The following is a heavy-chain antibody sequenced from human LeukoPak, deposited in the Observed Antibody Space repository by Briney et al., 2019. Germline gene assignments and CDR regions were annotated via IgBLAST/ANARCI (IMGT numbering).Heavy chain of an antibody. D-gene: IGHD3-22*01. V-gene: IGHV3-30*03. CDR2: ISYDGSNK. Sequence: RSRRLAWEAAGCTFGSYGRHRVRQAPCKGLEWVAVISYDGSNKYYADSVKGRFTISRDNAKNSLYLQMNSLRAEDTAVYYCARDPEYYYDSSGEAMSDYWGQGTLVTVSS. CDR3: ARDPEYYYDSSGEAMSDY. CDR1: GCTFGSYG. J-gene: IGHJ4*02.